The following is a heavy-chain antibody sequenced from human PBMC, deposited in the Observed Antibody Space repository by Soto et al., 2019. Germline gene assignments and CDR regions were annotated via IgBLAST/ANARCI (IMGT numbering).Heavy chain of an antibody. Sequence: SETLSLTCAVYGGSFSGYYWIWIRRPPGEGLEWIGEINHSGSTNYNPSLKSRVTISVDTSKNQFSLKLSSVTAADTAVYYCARDRGFGELYPPLSYYYYGMDVWGQGTTVTVSS. J-gene: IGHJ6*02. CDR1: GGSFSGYY. D-gene: IGHD3-10*01. CDR2: INHSGST. V-gene: IGHV4-34*01. CDR3: ARDRGFGELYPPLSYYYYGMDV.